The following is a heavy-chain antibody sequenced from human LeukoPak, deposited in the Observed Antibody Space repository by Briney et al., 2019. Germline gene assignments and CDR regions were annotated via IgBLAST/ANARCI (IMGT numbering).Heavy chain of an antibody. Sequence: SQTLSHTCAVSGGSISSGGYSWSWIRQPPGKGLEWIGYIYHSGSTYYNPSLKSRVTISVDRSKNQFSLKLSSVTAADTAVYYCARVDSSGYHFDYWGQGTLVTVSS. J-gene: IGHJ4*02. CDR1: GGSISSGGYS. CDR2: IYHSGST. D-gene: IGHD3-22*01. CDR3: ARVDSSGYHFDY. V-gene: IGHV4-30-2*01.